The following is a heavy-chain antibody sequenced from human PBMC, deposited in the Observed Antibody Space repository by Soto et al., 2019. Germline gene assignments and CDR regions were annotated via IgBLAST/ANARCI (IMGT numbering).Heavy chain of an antibody. CDR1: GFTFSSYG. CDR2: IWYDGSNK. J-gene: IGHJ3*02. V-gene: IGHV3-33*01. D-gene: IGHD3-10*01. Sequence: GGSLRLSCAASGFTFSSYGMHWVRQAPGKGLEWVAVIWYDGSNKYYADSVKGRFTISRDNSKNTLYLQMNSLRAEDTAVYYCARDDGFGELLPFDIWGQGTMVTVSS. CDR3: ARDDGFGELLPFDI.